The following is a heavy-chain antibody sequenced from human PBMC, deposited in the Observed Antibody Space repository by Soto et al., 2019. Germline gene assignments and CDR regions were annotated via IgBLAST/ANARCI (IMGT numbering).Heavy chain of an antibody. Sequence: PSETLSLTCAVYGGSFSGYYWSWIRQPPGKGLEWIGEINHSGSTNYNPSLKSRVTISVDTSKNQFSLKLSSVTAADTAVYYCARGIMLSGYYLDYWGQGTLVTVS. CDR1: GGSFSGYY. J-gene: IGHJ4*02. D-gene: IGHD3-22*01. CDR3: ARGIMLSGYYLDY. CDR2: INHSGST. V-gene: IGHV4-34*01.